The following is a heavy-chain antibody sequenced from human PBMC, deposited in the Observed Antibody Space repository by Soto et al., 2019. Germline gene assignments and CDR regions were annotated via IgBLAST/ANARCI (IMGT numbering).Heavy chain of an antibody. Sequence: VQLLESGGGLVQPGGSLRLLCKASGFTFLYYAMTWVRQAPGKGLEWVSGMTGVGGSIYYAESVKGRFRISRDNSKDTLYLEMNDLRAEDTAVYYCAMEAGDYASLGYDYNSVDLWGQGTTVTVSS. J-gene: IGHJ6*02. CDR2: MTGVGGSI. CDR1: GFTFLYYA. CDR3: AMEAGDYASLGYDYNSVDL. D-gene: IGHD4-17*01. V-gene: IGHV3-23*01.